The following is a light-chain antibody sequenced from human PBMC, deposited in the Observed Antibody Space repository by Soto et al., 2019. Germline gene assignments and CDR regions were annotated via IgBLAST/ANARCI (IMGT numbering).Light chain of an antibody. CDR2: NSY. Sequence: QAVVTQPPSASGTPGQRVTISCSGSSSNIGSKTVNWYQQLPGTVPRLLIYNSYQRPSGVPDRFSASKSGTSASLAISGLQSEDEADYYCSSWDASLNGYLFGTGTKVTVL. CDR1: SSNIGSKT. CDR3: SSWDASLNGYL. J-gene: IGLJ1*01. V-gene: IGLV1-44*01.